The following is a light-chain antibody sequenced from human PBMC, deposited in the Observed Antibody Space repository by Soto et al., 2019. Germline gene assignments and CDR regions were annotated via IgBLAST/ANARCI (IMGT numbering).Light chain of an antibody. CDR3: QQRSNWPP. Sequence: EIVLTQSPATLSLSPGERATLSCRASQSVSSYLAWYQQKPGQAPRLLIYDASNGATGIPARFSGSGSGTDFTLTISSLEPEDFAVYYCQQRSNWPPFGPGTKVDIK. J-gene: IGKJ3*01. CDR2: DAS. V-gene: IGKV3-11*01. CDR1: QSVSSY.